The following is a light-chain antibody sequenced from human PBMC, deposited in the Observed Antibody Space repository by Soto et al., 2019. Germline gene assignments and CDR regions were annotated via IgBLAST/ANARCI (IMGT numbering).Light chain of an antibody. Sequence: DIQMTQSPSSLSASVGDRVTITCRASQSSSSWLAWYQQKPGKAPKLLIYDASSLESGVPSRFSGSGSGTEFTLTISSLQPDDFAAYYCQQSYSAWWTFGQGTKVDI. CDR2: DAS. CDR1: QSSSSW. V-gene: IGKV1-5*01. J-gene: IGKJ1*01. CDR3: QQSYSAWWT.